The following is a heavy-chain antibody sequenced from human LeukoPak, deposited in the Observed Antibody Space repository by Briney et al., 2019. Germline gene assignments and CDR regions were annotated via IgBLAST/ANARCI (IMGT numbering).Heavy chain of an antibody. V-gene: IGHV3-30*02. CDR3: AKGLRNCSSTSCSSILDI. CDR1: GFTFSSYA. J-gene: IGHJ3*02. D-gene: IGHD2-2*01. Sequence: GGSLRLSCAASGFTFSSYAMSWVRQAPGKGLEWVAFIRYDGSNKYYADSVKGRFTISRDNSKNTLYLQMNSLRAEDTAVYYCAKGLRNCSSTSCSSILDIWGQGTMVTVSS. CDR2: IRYDGSNK.